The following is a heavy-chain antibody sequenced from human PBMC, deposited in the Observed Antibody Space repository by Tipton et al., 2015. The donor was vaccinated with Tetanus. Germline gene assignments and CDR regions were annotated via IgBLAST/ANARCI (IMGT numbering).Heavy chain of an antibody. CDR3: ARRGGDFLTGYYDS. CDR2: IYYSGST. J-gene: IGHJ4*02. Sequence: TLSLTCTVSGGSISSSNYYWGWIRQPPGKRLEWIGRIYYSGSTSYNPSLKSRVTISVDTSKNQFSLELNSVTAADTAVYYCARRGGDFLTGYYDSWGQGTLVTVSS. CDR1: GGSISSSNYY. V-gene: IGHV4-39*01. D-gene: IGHD3-9*01.